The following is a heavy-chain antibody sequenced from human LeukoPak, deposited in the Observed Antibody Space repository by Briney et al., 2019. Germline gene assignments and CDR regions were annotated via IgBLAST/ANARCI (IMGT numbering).Heavy chain of an antibody. V-gene: IGHV3-23*01. Sequence: PGGSLRLSCAASGFTFSSYAMSWVRQAPGKGLEWVSAISGSGGSTYYADSVKGRFTISRDNSTNTLYLQMNSLRAEDTAVYYCAKVLKDYYDSSGYWPGPNFDYWGQGTLVTVSS. D-gene: IGHD3-22*01. CDR3: AKVLKDYYDSSGYWPGPNFDY. CDR2: ISGSGGST. CDR1: GFTFSSYA. J-gene: IGHJ4*02.